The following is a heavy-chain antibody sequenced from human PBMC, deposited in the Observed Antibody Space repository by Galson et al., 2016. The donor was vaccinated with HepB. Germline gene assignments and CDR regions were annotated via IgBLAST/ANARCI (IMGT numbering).Heavy chain of an antibody. CDR2: ISWNSGSI. J-gene: IGHJ4*02. D-gene: IGHD3-9*01. Sequence: SLRLSCAGSGFTFDDHGMHWVRQAPGKGLEWVSSISWNSGSIAYADSVKGRLTISRDNSKNTLHLQMNSLRSEDTAVYYCAKNDILAGYSAFDYWGQGTLVTVSS. CDR3: AKNDILAGYSAFDY. V-gene: IGHV3-9*01. CDR1: GFTFDDHG.